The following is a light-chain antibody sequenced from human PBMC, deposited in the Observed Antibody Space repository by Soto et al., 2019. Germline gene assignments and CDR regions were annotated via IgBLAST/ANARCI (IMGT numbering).Light chain of an antibody. CDR1: QSISSW. J-gene: IGKJ4*01. Sequence: DIQMTQSPSTLSASVGDRVTITCRASQSISSWLAWYQQKPGKAPKLLIYKASSLESGVPSRFSGSGSGTXXXXXXXSLXXDXXXXXXCQXYNSYELTFGGGTKVEIK. V-gene: IGKV1-5*03. CDR3: QXYNSYELT. CDR2: KAS.